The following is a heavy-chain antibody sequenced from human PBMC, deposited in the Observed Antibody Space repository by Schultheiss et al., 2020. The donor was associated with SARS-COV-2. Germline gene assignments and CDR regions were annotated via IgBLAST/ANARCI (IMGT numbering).Heavy chain of an antibody. CDR2: ISYDGSNK. D-gene: IGHD6-13*01. V-gene: IGHV3-30*18. Sequence: GESLKISCAASGFTFSNAWMSWVRQAPGKGLEWVAVISYDGSNKYYADSVKGRFTISRDNSKNTLYLQMNSLRAEDTAVYYCAKDPRIAAGGYYYYYMDVWGKGTTVTVSS. CDR3: AKDPRIAAGGYYYYYMDV. CDR1: GFTFSNAW. J-gene: IGHJ6*03.